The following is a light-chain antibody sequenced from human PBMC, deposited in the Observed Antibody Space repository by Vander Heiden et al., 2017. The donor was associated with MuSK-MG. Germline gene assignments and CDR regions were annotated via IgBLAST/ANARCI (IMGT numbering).Light chain of an antibody. CDR1: QSISSY. V-gene: IGKV1-39*01. Sequence: DIQMTQSPSSLSASVGDRVTITCRASQSISSYLNWYQQKPGKAPKLLIYAASRLQSGVPSRFSGSGSGTDFTLTISRLQPEDFATYYCQQSDSTPITFGQGTLMEIK. CDR2: AAS. J-gene: IGKJ5*01. CDR3: QQSDSTPIT.